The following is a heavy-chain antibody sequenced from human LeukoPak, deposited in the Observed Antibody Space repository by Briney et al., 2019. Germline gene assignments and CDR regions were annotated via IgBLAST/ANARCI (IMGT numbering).Heavy chain of an antibody. Sequence: SETLSLTCTVSGGSVSSGSYYWSWIRQPPGKGLEWIGYIYYSGSTNYNPSLKSRVTISVDTSKNQFSLKLSSVTAADPAVYYCATSSSTWYSNWFDPWGQGTLVTVSS. D-gene: IGHD6-13*01. CDR1: GGSVSSGSYY. CDR3: ATSSSTWYSNWFDP. CDR2: IYYSGST. J-gene: IGHJ5*02. V-gene: IGHV4-61*01.